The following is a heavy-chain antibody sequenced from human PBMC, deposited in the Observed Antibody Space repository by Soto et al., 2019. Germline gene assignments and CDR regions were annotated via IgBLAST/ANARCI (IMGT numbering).Heavy chain of an antibody. CDR1: GFIFSAYP. CDR2: IRTNGGST. V-gene: IGHV3-64*01. D-gene: IGHD4-17*01. J-gene: IGHJ4*02. CDR3: ARGDDYVPFDF. Sequence: EVQLVESGGGLVQPGGSLRLSCAASGFIFSAYPMHWVRQAPGKGLEYVSAIRTNGGSTYYANSVKGRFTISRDNSKNPLYLHMGSLGAEAMAIYFCARGDDYVPFDFWGQGTVVTVSS.